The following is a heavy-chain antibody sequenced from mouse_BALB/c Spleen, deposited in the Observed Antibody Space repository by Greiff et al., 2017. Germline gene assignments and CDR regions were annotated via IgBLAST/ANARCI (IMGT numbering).Heavy chain of an antibody. V-gene: IGHV2-9*02. CDR1: GFSLTSYG. Sequence: VQLVESGPGLVAPSQSLSITCTVSGFSLTSYGVHWVRQPPGKGLEWLGVIWAGGSTNYNSALMSRLSISKDNSKSQVFLKMNSLQTDDTAMYYCAREDYYGSWLAYWGQGTLVTVSA. CDR3: AREDYYGSWLAY. CDR2: IWAGGST. J-gene: IGHJ3*01. D-gene: IGHD1-2*01.